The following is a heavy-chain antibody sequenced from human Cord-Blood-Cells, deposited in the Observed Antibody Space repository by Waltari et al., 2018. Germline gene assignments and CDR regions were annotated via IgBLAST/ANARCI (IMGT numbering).Heavy chain of an antibody. Sequence: QVQLVESGGGVVQPGRSLRLSCAASGFTFSSYAMHWVRQAPGKGLEWVAVKSYDGSNKSYADSVKGRFTISRDNSKNTLYLQMNSLRAEDTAVYYCARDGDTAMVTAFDIWGQGTMVTVSS. J-gene: IGHJ3*02. CDR1: GFTFSSYA. CDR2: KSYDGSNK. CDR3: ARDGDTAMVTAFDI. D-gene: IGHD5-18*01. V-gene: IGHV3-30-3*01.